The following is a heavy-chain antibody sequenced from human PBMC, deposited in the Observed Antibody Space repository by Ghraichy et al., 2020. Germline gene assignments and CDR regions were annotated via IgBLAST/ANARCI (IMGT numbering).Heavy chain of an antibody. J-gene: IGHJ5*02. D-gene: IGHD6-6*01. CDR3: ASKETSARGGFDP. V-gene: IGHV1-46*01. CDR2: SNPRGGST. CDR1: GNTLTSFY. Sequence: ASVKVSCKATGNTLTSFYIHWVRQAPGQGLEWMGTSNPRGGSTSYAQKYQGRVTLTRDTSTTTVYLELSNLRSDDTAVYYCASKETSARGGFDPWGPGTLVTVSS.